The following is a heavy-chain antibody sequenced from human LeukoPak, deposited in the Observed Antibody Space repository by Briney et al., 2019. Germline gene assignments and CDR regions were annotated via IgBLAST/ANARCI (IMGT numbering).Heavy chain of an antibody. CDR2: ISYDGSNK. CDR3: ASLYDFWSGYYLDY. Sequence: GGSLRLSCAASGFTFSSYAMHWVRQAPGKGLEWVAVISYDGSNKYYADSVKGRFTISRDNSKNTLYLQMNSLRAEDTAVYYCASLYDFWSGYYLDYWGQGTLVTVSS. CDR1: GFTFSSYA. D-gene: IGHD3-3*01. V-gene: IGHV3-30-3*01. J-gene: IGHJ4*02.